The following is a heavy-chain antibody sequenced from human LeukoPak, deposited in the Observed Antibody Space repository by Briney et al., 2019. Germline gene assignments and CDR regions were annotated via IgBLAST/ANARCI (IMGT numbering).Heavy chain of an antibody. V-gene: IGHV3-23*01. D-gene: IGHD1-26*01. CDR2: ISGSGGST. CDR3: AKYSGSYSAYFDY. Sequence: GGSLRLSCAASGFTFSSYAMSWVRQAPGKGLEWVSAISGSGGSTYHADSVKGRFTISRDNSKNTLYLQMNSLRAEDTAVYYCAKYSGSYSAYFDYWGQGTLVTVSS. CDR1: GFTFSSYA. J-gene: IGHJ4*02.